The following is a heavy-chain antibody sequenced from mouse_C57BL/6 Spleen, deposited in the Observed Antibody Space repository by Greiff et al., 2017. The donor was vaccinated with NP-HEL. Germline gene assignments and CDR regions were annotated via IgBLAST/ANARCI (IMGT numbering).Heavy chain of an antibody. J-gene: IGHJ4*01. Sequence: VKLQESGAELVRPGASVTLSCKASGYTFTDYEMHWVKQTPVHGLEWIGAIDPETGGTAYNQKFKGKAILTADKSSSTAYMELRSLTSEDSAVYYCTAYGYDYAMDYWGQGTSVTVSS. V-gene: IGHV1-15*01. CDR1: GYTFTDYE. CDR3: TAYGYDYAMDY. CDR2: IDPETGGT. D-gene: IGHD2-2*01.